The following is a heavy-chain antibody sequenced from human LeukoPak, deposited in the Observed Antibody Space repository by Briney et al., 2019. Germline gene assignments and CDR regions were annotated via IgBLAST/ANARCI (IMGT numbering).Heavy chain of an antibody. CDR1: GCTFSSYA. D-gene: IGHD3-22*01. CDR3: AKRNYYDSSGYLYDS. V-gene: IGHV3-23*01. Sequence: GGSLRLSCAASGCTFSSYAMSWVRQAPGKGLEWVSAISGSNGNTFYADSVKGRFTISRDNSKNTLYLQMSSLRAEDTAVYYCAKRNYYDSSGYLYDSWGEGTRVTVSS. J-gene: IGHJ4*02. CDR2: ISGSNGNT.